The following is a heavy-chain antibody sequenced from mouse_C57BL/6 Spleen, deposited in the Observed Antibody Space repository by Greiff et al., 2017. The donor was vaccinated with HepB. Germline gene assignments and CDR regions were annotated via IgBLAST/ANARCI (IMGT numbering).Heavy chain of an antibody. CDR2: INYDGSST. Sequence: VQLKESEGGLVQPGSSMKLSCTASGFTFSDYYMAWVRQVPEKGLEWVANINYDGSSTYYLDSLKSRFIISRDNAKNILYLQMSSLKSEDTATYYCARGGYYGSSAMDYWGQGTSVTVSS. CDR3: ARGGYYGSSAMDY. J-gene: IGHJ4*01. D-gene: IGHD1-1*01. CDR1: GFTFSDYY. V-gene: IGHV5-16*01.